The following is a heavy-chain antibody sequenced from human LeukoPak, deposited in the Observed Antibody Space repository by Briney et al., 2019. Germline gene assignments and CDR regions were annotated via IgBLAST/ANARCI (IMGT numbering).Heavy chain of an antibody. J-gene: IGHJ4*02. CDR1: GGSFSSYY. Sequence: PSETLSLTCTVSGGSFSSYYWSWIRRPAGKGLDWIGRIYNSGGTNYNPSLESRVTMSVDTSKNQFSLKLSSVTAADTAVYYCARAHCTATSCHHFDYWGQGALVTVSS. CDR3: ARAHCTATSCHHFDY. V-gene: IGHV4-4*07. D-gene: IGHD2-2*01. CDR2: IYNSGGT.